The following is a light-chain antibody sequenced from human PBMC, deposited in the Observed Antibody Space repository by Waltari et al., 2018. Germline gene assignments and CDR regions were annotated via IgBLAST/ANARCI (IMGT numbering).Light chain of an antibody. J-gene: IGLJ3*02. Sequence: QSVLTQPPSASGTPGQRVTISCSGSNSNIGSNTVNWYQHFPGTAPKLLIYRNRQRPSGVPCRFSGSKSGTSASLASSGLQSEDDADYYCAAWDDSLTGSWVFGGGTKLTV. CDR2: RNR. CDR1: NSNIGSNT. V-gene: IGLV1-44*01. CDR3: AAWDDSLTGSWV.